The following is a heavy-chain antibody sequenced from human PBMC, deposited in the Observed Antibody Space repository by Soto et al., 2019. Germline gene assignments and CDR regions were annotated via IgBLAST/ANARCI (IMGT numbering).Heavy chain of an antibody. CDR3: ARGVSAGVDY. Sequence: ASVKVSCKASGYSFTSLDINWVRQTAGQGLEWMGWMQPSTGRTGYAQKFQGRVTMTRDTSINTAYMELTTPTSDDTAFYYCARGVSAGVDYWGQGNLVTV. D-gene: IGHD1-26*01. V-gene: IGHV1-8*01. CDR2: MQPSTGRT. CDR1: GYSFTSLD. J-gene: IGHJ4*02.